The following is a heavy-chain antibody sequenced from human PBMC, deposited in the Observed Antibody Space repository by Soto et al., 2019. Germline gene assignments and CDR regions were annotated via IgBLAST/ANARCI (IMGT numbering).Heavy chain of an antibody. J-gene: IGHJ4*02. D-gene: IGHD6-13*01. V-gene: IGHV3-21*01. CDR2: ISSSSSYI. CDR1: GFTFSSYS. CDR3: ARAKWHSSSWNQRRGFDY. Sequence: PGGSLRLSCAASGFTFSSYSMNWVRQAPGKGLEWVSSISSSSSYIYYADSVKGRFTISRDNAKNSLYLQMNSLRAEDTAVYYCARAKWHSSSWNQRRGFDYWGQGTLVTVSS.